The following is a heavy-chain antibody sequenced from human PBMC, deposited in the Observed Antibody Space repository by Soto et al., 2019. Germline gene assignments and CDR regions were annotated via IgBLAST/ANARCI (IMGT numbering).Heavy chain of an antibody. V-gene: IGHV1-18*04. CDR3: VKWLPPPKGYYGMDV. Sequence: ASVKVSCKASGYTFTSYGISWVRQAPGQGLEWMGWISAYNGNTNYAQKLQGRVTMTTDTSTSTAYMELSSLRSEDTAVHYCVKWLPPPKGYYGMDVWGQGTTVTVSS. CDR2: ISAYNGNT. D-gene: IGHD6-19*01. CDR1: GYTFTSYG. J-gene: IGHJ6*02.